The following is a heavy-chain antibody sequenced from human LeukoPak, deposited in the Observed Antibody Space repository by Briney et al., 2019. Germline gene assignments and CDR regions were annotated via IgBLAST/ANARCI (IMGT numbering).Heavy chain of an antibody. D-gene: IGHD1-26*01. CDR2: ISGSDGST. CDR1: GFTFSSYA. Sequence: GGSLTLSCAASGFTFSSYAMSWVRQAPGKELEWVSAISGSDGSTYYADSVKGRFTISRDNSKNTLYLQMNSLRAEDTAVYYCAKDSSGSYYVIIYYYGMDVWGQGTTVTVSS. J-gene: IGHJ6*02. CDR3: AKDSSGSYYVIIYYYGMDV. V-gene: IGHV3-23*01.